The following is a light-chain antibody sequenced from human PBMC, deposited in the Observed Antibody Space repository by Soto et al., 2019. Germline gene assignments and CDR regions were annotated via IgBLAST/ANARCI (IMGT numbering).Light chain of an antibody. V-gene: IGLV2-14*03. CDR3: QVWDRSSDQVI. Sequence: QSALTQPASVSGSPGQSVTISCTGTSNDIGAYDYVSWYQQVPGKAPKLLIFDVNYRPSEISRRFSGSKSGNSASLTISALQPADEADYYCQVWDRSSDQVIFGGGTQLTVL. CDR2: DVN. J-gene: IGLJ2*01. CDR1: SNDIGAYDY.